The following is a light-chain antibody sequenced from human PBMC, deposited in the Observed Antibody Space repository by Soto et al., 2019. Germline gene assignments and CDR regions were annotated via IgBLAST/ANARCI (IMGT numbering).Light chain of an antibody. CDR3: SSYTIRRSWV. CDR2: EVT. Sequence: QSALTQPASVSGSPGQSITISCTGTKSDVGGYNYVSWYQHHPGTAPKLIIYEVTNRPSGVSDRFSGSRSGNTASLTISGLQPEDEADYYCSSYTIRRSWVFGGGTKLTVL. J-gene: IGLJ3*02. V-gene: IGLV2-14*01. CDR1: KSDVGGYNY.